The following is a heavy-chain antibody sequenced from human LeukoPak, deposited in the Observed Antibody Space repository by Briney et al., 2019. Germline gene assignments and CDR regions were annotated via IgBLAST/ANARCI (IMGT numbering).Heavy chain of an antibody. J-gene: IGHJ6*02. V-gene: IGHV3-23*01. Sequence: GGSLRLSCAASRCTFSGYAMSWVRQAPGKGLEWVSAICGSGGGTYYAHSVKGRFTISRDNSKNTLYLQMISLRAEGTAVYYCAKDPIQYGRGGSCYDVWGQGATVTVSS. CDR3: AKDPIQYGRGGSCYDV. CDR1: RCTFSGYA. D-gene: IGHD2-15*01. CDR2: ICGSGGGT.